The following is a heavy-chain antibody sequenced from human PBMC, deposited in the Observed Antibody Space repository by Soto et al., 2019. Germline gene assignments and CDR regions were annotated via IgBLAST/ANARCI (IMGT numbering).Heavy chain of an antibody. CDR2: IYYSGST. D-gene: IGHD2-15*01. CDR1: GGSISSYY. CDR3: ARLGAPCSGGSCYSVAFYYMDV. J-gene: IGHJ6*03. Sequence: KASETLSLTCTVSGGSISSYYWSWIRQPPGKGLEWIGYIYYSGSTNYHPSLKSRVTISVVTSKNQFSLKLSSVTAADTAVYYCARLGAPCSGGSCYSVAFYYMDVWGKGTTVTVSS. V-gene: IGHV4-59*08.